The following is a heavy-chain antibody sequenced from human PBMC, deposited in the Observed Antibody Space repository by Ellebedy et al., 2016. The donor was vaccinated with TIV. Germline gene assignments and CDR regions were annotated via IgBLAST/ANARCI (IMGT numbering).Heavy chain of an antibody. D-gene: IGHD1-14*01. V-gene: IGHV5-51*01. Sequence: KVSCKGSGYLFTSYWIGWVRQMPGKGLEWMGIIYPADSDTKYSPSFQGQVTISADRSVTTAYLHFNSLRPSDTAVYYCAKLGHRATPDDSWGQGTLVTVSS. CDR1: GYLFTSYW. J-gene: IGHJ4*02. CDR2: IYPADSDT. CDR3: AKLGHRATPDDS.